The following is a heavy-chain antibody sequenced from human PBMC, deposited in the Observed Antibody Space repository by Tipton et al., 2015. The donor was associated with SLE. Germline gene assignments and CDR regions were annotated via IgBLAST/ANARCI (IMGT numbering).Heavy chain of an antibody. V-gene: IGHV3-21*01. CDR3: AKETSTGAFDI. J-gene: IGHJ3*02. CDR1: GFTFSSYS. Sequence: SLRLSCAASGFTFSSYSMNWVRQAPGKGLEWVSSISSSSSYIYYADSVKGRFTISRDNAKNTRYLQMNSLRAEDTAVYYCAKETSTGAFDIWGQGTMVTVSS. CDR2: ISSSSSYI.